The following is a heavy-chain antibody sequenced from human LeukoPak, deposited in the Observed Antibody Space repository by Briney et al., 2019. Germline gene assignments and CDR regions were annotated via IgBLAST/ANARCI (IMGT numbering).Heavy chain of an antibody. Sequence: GRSLRLSCAASGFTFDDYAMHWVRQAPGKGLEWVSGISWNSGSIGYADSVKGRFTISRDNAKNSLYLQMNSLRAEDTALYYCAKDGYTRAVYYYYYYMDVWGKGTTVTISS. CDR3: AKDGYTRAVYYYYYYMDV. CDR2: ISWNSGSI. D-gene: IGHD5-24*01. V-gene: IGHV3-9*01. CDR1: GFTFDDYA. J-gene: IGHJ6*03.